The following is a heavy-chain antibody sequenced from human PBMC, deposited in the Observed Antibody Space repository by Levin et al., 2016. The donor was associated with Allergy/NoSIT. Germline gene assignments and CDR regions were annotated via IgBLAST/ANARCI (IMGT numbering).Heavy chain of an antibody. J-gene: IGHJ4*02. D-gene: IGHD3-22*01. CDR2: ISYDGSNK. Sequence: GESLKISCAASGFTFSSYAMHWVRQAPGKGLEWVAVISYDGSNKYYADSVKGRFTISRDNSKNTLYLQMNSLRAEDTAVYYCARGGGDSYYDSSGYYFGDYFDYWGQGTLVTVSS. CDR1: GFTFSSYA. CDR3: ARGGGDSYYDSSGYYFGDYFDY. V-gene: IGHV3-30*04.